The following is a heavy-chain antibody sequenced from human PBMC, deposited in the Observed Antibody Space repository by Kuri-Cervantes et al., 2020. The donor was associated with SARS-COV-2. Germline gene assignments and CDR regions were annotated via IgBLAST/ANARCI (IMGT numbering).Heavy chain of an antibody. CDR1: GYTFTSYG. CDR3: ARGVRGRGKYYYGSGSFPHPPYYMDV. Sequence: ASVKVSCKASGYTFTSYGIGWVRQAPGQGLEWMGWISAYNGNTNYAQKLQGRVTMTTDTSTSTAYMELRSLRSDDTAVYYCARGVRGRGKYYYGSGSFPHPPYYMDVWGKGTTVTVSS. D-gene: IGHD3-10*01. CDR2: ISAYNGNT. V-gene: IGHV1-18*01. J-gene: IGHJ6*03.